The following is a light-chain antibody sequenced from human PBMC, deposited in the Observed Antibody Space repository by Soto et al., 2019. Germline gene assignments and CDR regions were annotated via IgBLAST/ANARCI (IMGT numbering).Light chain of an antibody. CDR3: QQYYDWPIT. CDR1: QSVSSN. J-gene: IGKJ5*01. CDR2: GAS. V-gene: IGKV3-15*01. Sequence: EIVMTQSPATLSVSPGERATLSCRASQSVSSNLAWYQQKPGQAPRLLIYGASTRATGFPARFSGSGSGTEFTLTISSLQSEDFAVYYCQQYYDWPITFGQGTRLEIK.